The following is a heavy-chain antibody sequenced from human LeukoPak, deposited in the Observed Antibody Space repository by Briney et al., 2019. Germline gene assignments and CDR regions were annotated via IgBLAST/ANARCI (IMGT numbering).Heavy chain of an antibody. J-gene: IGHJ4*02. CDR2: INPNSGGT. Sequence: ARVKVSCKASGYTFTGYYMHWVRQAAGHGLEGMGWINPNSGGTNYAQKFQGWVTMTRDTSISTAYMELSRLRSDDTAVYYCARDGLEYSSGWFDYWGQGTLVTVSS. CDR3: ARDGLEYSSGWFDY. D-gene: IGHD6-19*01. V-gene: IGHV1-2*04. CDR1: GYTFTGYY.